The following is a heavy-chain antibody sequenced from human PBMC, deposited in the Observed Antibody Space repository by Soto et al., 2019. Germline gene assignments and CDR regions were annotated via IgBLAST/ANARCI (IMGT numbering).Heavy chain of an antibody. CDR3: ARREEYSYGSTGLNWFDP. J-gene: IGHJ5*02. CDR2: IIPIFGTA. Sequence: ASVKVSCKASGGTFSSYAISWVRQAPGQGLEWMGGIIPIFGTANYAQKFQGRVTITADESTSTAYMELSSLRSEDTAVYYCARREEYSYGSTGLNWFDPWGQGTLVTVSS. D-gene: IGHD5-18*01. V-gene: IGHV1-69*13. CDR1: GGTFSSYA.